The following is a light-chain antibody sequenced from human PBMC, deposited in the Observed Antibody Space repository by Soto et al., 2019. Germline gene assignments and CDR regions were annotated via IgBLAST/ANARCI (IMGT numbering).Light chain of an antibody. J-gene: IGKJ4*01. Sequence: RPSAATVSLKTGERGTLSCRATQSVRSPLAWFRQKPGQAPTPLISDASNRATGIPARFRGSGSGTDFTLTIRSLEPEDFAVYSCQQRSNWPLTFGGGTKVDIK. CDR2: DAS. V-gene: IGKV3-11*01. CDR1: QSVRSP. CDR3: QQRSNWPLT.